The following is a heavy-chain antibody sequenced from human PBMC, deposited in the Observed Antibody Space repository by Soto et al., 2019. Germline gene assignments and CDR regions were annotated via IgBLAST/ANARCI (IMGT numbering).Heavy chain of an antibody. CDR2: ISAYNGNT. J-gene: IGHJ6*02. Sequence: ASEKVSCKASGYTITSYGISWVRPAPGQGLEGMGWISAYNGNTNYAQKLQGRVTMTTDASTTTAYMELRSLRSDGPAVYYCARGDDYYYYYGRGVWGQGTTVTVSS. V-gene: IGHV1-18*01. CDR1: GYTITSYG. CDR3: ARGDDYYYYYGRGV.